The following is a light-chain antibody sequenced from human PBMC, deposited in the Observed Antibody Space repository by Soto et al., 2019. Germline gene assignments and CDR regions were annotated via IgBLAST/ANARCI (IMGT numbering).Light chain of an antibody. V-gene: IGLV1-40*01. CDR3: LSYDSSLSGWV. Sequence: QSVLTQPPSVSGAPGQRVTISCTGSSSNIGSDYDVHWYQQIPGTAPQLLIYGTNNRPSGDPDRFSGSKSDTSASLAITGLQDEDEADYYCLSYDSSLSGWVFGGGTKLTVL. J-gene: IGLJ3*02. CDR1: SSNIGSDYD. CDR2: GTN.